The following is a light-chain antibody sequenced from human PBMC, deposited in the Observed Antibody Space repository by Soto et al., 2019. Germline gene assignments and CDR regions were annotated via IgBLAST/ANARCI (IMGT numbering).Light chain of an antibody. CDR1: QSISTS. J-gene: IGKJ1*01. CDR3: QQSYSTTWT. CDR2: AAS. Sequence: DIQMTQSPSSLSASVGDRVTITCRASQSISTSLVWYQQKPNEAPKLLIYAASSLQSGVPSRFSGSGSETDFTLTISSLQPEDFATYSCQQSYSTTWTFGQGTKVDIK. V-gene: IGKV1-39*01.